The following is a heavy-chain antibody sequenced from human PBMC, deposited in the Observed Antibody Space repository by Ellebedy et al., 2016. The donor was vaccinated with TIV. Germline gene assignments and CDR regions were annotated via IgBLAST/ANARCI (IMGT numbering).Heavy chain of an antibody. Sequence: SQTLSLTCAISGDRVSSNTATWNWIRQSPSRGLEWLGRTYYRSKWYNEYPVAVGGRITINTDTLKNQFSLQVHSVTPEDTAVYFCARRGAVGAANTFDYWGQGTLVTVSS. CDR2: TYYRSKWYN. V-gene: IGHV6-1*01. CDR1: GDRVSSNTAT. D-gene: IGHD1-26*01. J-gene: IGHJ4*02. CDR3: ARRGAVGAANTFDY.